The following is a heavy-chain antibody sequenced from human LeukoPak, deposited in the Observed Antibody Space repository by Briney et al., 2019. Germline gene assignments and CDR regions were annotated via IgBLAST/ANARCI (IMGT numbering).Heavy chain of an antibody. CDR2: MFYRGGT. Sequence: PETLSLTCVVSGGSITNYYWSWIRQAPGKGLECIGYMFYRGGTYYNPSLESRVTISTETSRNQFSLEMTSVTAADTAVYYCARIGGWYSNAFDLWGQGIRVTVSS. CDR3: ARIGGWYSNAFDL. CDR1: GGSITNYY. D-gene: IGHD6-19*01. V-gene: IGHV4-59*01. J-gene: IGHJ3*01.